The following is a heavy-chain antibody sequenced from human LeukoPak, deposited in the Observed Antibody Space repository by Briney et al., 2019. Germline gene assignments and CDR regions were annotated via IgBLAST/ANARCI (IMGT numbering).Heavy chain of an antibody. J-gene: IGHJ4*02. V-gene: IGHV3-74*01. CDR1: GFTLSDYA. Sequence: GGSLRLSCAASGFTLSDYAMYWVRQAPGKGLVWVSRFTADGSSTIYADSVMGRFTVSRDIAKNTLYLQMYSLRAEDTAVYYRARAQMGTPTDCWGQGTLVTVSS. CDR2: FTADGSST. D-gene: IGHD1-14*01. CDR3: ARAQMGTPTDC.